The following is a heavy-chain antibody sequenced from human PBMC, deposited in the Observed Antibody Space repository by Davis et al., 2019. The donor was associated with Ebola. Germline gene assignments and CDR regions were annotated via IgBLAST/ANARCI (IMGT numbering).Heavy chain of an antibody. Sequence: MPSETLSLTCTVSGGSISSYYWSWIRQPPGKGLEWIGSIYYSGSTYYNPSLKSRATISVDTSKNQFSLKLSSVTAADTAVYYCARGVGAYYNMDVWGKGTTVTVSS. CDR2: IYYSGST. V-gene: IGHV4-59*05. J-gene: IGHJ6*03. CDR1: GGSISSYY. CDR3: ARGVGAYYNMDV.